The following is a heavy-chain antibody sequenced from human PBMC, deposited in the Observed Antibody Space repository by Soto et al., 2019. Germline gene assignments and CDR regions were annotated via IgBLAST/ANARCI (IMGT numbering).Heavy chain of an antibody. Sequence: EVQLVESGGGLVQPGGSLRLSCAASGFTFSSYSMNWVRQAPGKGLEWVSYISSSSSTIYYADSVKGRFTISRDNAKNSLYLQMNSLRAEGTAVYYCARDSGSSYGTLDYWGQGTLVTVSS. J-gene: IGHJ4*02. CDR1: GFTFSSYS. CDR3: ARDSGSSYGTLDY. V-gene: IGHV3-48*01. CDR2: ISSSSSTI. D-gene: IGHD5-18*01.